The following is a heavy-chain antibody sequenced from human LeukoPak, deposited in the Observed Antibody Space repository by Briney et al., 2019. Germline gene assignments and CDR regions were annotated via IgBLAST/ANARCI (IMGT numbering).Heavy chain of an antibody. CDR3: ASQEGPYCSRTSCPRGYDVFEI. CDR2: IGKDGAAK. V-gene: IGHV3-30*03. CDR1: GFTFSSYG. D-gene: IGHD2-2*01. Sequence: PGGSLRLSCAASGFTFSSYGIHWVRQAPGKGLEWVAVIGKDGAAKHYAESVRGRFTISRDNSKNTLDLQMDSLSAEDTAVYYCASQEGPYCSRTSCPRGYDVFEIWGQGTMVTVSS. J-gene: IGHJ3*02.